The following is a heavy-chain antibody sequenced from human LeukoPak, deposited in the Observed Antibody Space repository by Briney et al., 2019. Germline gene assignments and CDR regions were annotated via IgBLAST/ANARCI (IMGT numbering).Heavy chain of an antibody. J-gene: IGHJ5*02. V-gene: IGHV3-7*01. CDR1: GFTFSSYW. CDR2: IKQDGSEK. Sequence: GGSLRLSCAASGFTFSSYWMSWVRQAPGKGLEWVADIKQDGSEKYYVDSVKGRFTIFRDNAKNSVYLQINSLRAEDTAVYYCARDQGWFDPWGQGTLVTVSS. CDR3: ARDQGWFDP.